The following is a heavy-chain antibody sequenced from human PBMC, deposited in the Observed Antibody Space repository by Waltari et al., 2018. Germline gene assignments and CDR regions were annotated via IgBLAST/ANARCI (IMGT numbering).Heavy chain of an antibody. D-gene: IGHD3-16*01. Sequence: QVQLVESGGGVVQPGRSLRLSCAASGFTFSSYGMHWVRQAPGKGLEWVAVIWYDGSNKYYADSVKGRFTISRNNSKNTLYLQMNSLRAEDTAVYYCARGWGSSPGSGFDYWGQGTLVTVSS. CDR2: IWYDGSNK. V-gene: IGHV3-33*01. CDR3: ARGWGSSPGSGFDY. J-gene: IGHJ4*02. CDR1: GFTFSSYG.